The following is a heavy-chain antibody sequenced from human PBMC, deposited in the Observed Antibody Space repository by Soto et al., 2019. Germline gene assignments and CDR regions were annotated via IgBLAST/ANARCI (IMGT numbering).Heavy chain of an antibody. CDR3: AKTMVRGVIRYYYYYGMDV. CDR2: ISYDGSNK. CDR1: ELTFSSYG. Sequence: GGSLSLSCAASELTFSSYGLHWVRHAPGKGLKWVAVISYDGSNKYYADSVKGRFTISRDNSKNTLYLQMDSLRAEDTAVYYCAKTMVRGVIRYYYYYGMDVWGQGT. D-gene: IGHD3-10*01. V-gene: IGHV3-30*18. J-gene: IGHJ6*02.